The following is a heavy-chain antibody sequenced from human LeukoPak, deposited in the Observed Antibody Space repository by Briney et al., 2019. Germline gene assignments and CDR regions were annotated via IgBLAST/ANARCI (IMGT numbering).Heavy chain of an antibody. CDR3: ARYRRPRYCSSTSCRTEYYFDY. D-gene: IGHD2-2*01. CDR1: GFTFSSYG. J-gene: IGHJ4*02. CDR2: ISGSGTNT. Sequence: GGSLRLSCATSGFTFSSYGMHWVRQAPGKGLEWVSAISGSGTNTDYADSVKGRFTISRDNSKNTLYLQMNSLRAEDTAVYYCARYRRPRYCSSTSCRTEYYFDYWGQGTLVTVSS. V-gene: IGHV3-23*01.